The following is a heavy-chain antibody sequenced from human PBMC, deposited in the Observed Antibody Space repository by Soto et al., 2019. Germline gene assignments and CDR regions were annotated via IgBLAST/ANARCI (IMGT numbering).Heavy chain of an antibody. CDR1: GFSLSTSGVG. D-gene: IGHD1-1*01. V-gene: IGHV2-5*01. J-gene: IGHJ4*02. CDR2: IYWNDDK. Sequence: SGPTLVNPTQTLTLTCTFSGFSLSTSGVGVGWIRQPPGKAREGLALIYWNDDKKYSPSLKSRLGITKDTFRNQVVLTMTNVDPLDTATYYCARRRGYNWNNPAFDYWGQGALVPVSS. CDR3: ARRRGYNWNNPAFDY.